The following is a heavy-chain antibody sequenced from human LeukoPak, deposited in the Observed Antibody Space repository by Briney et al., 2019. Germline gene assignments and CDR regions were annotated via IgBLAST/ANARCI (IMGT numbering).Heavy chain of an antibody. D-gene: IGHD3-10*01. CDR1: GGSFSGYY. J-gene: IGHJ4*02. CDR3: ARHGEYYFDY. V-gene: IGHV4-34*01. CDR2: ISRRGNT. Sequence: PSETLSLTCAVYGGSFSGYYWSWIRQPPGKGLEWIGQISRRGNTNYNPSLKSRVTILFDTSKNQLSLKLSTVTAADTALYYCARHGEYYFDYWGQGTLVTVSS.